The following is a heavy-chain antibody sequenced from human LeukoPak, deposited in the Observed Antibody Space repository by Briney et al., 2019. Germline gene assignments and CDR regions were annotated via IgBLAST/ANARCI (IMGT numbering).Heavy chain of an antibody. V-gene: IGHV4-59*01. J-gene: IGHJ6*02. CDR2: IYYSGST. CDR1: GGSISSCY. Sequence: SETLSLTCTVSGGSISSCYWRWIRQPPGKGLEWIGYIYYSGSTNYNPSLKSRVTISVDTSKNQFSLKLSSVTAADTAVYYCARAKGRHCSGGSCYSGYYYYGMDVWGQGTTVTVSS. CDR3: ARAKGRHCSGGSCYSGYYYYGMDV. D-gene: IGHD2-15*01.